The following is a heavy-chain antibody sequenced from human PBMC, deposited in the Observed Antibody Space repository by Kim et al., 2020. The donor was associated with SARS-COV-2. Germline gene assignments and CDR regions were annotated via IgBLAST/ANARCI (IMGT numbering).Heavy chain of an antibody. Sequence: GESLKISCKGSGYSFTSYWIGWVRQMPGKGLEWMGIIYPGDSDTKYSPSFRGQVTISADKSISTAYLQWSSLKASDTAMYYCAVAQYQWLASFDYWGQGTLVTVSS. CDR3: AVAQYQWLASFDY. J-gene: IGHJ4*02. CDR1: GYSFTSYW. CDR2: IYPGDSDT. V-gene: IGHV5-51*01. D-gene: IGHD6-19*01.